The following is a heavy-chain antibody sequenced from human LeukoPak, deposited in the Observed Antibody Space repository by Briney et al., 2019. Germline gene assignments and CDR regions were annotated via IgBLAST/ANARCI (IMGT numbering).Heavy chain of an antibody. D-gene: IGHD2-15*01. CDR3: TSLRIQTHPWVDY. V-gene: IGHV3-73*01. J-gene: IGHJ4*02. Sequence: GGSLRLSCAASGFTFSGSAMHWVRQASGKGLEWVGRVRSKANSYATAYAASVKGRFTISRDDSKNTAYLQMNSLKTEDTAVYYCTSLRIQTHPWVDYWGQGTLVTVSS. CDR1: GFTFSGSA. CDR2: VRSKANSYAT.